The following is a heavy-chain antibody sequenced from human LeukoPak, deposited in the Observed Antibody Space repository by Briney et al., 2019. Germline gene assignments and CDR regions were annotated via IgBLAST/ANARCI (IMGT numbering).Heavy chain of an antibody. CDR1: GYTFTSYD. CDR3: ARGPYSSCWTYYYYGMDV. D-gene: IGHD6-19*01. Sequence: ASVKVSCKACGYTFTSYDNNGVRQATGQGREGVGWMNPSRGNTSYAQKLQRRVTMTRNTSISTAYMELSSLRSEDTAVYYCARGPYSSCWTYYYYGMDVWGQRTTVTVSS. V-gene: IGHV1-8*01. CDR2: MNPSRGNT. J-gene: IGHJ6*02.